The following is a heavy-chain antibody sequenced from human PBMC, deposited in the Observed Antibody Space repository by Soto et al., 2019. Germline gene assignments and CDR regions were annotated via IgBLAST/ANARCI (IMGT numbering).Heavy chain of an antibody. CDR2: IYYSGST. D-gene: IGHD3-16*01. CDR3: ARANGGGGWFDP. J-gene: IGHJ5*02. Sequence: QVQLQESGPGLVKPSETLSLTCTVSGGSISSYYWSWIRQPPGKGLEWIGYIYYSGSTNYNPSLKGRVPISVDPSKNPFSLKLSFVTAGDTAVYYCARANGGGGWFDPWGQGTLVTVSS. CDR1: GGSISSYY. V-gene: IGHV4-59*01.